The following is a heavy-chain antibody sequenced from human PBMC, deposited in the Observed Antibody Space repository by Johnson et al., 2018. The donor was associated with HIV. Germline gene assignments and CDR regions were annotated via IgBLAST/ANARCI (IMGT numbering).Heavy chain of an antibody. CDR1: GFSFSSHG. D-gene: IGHD2-2*01. V-gene: IGHV3-64*01. CDR3: ERALSDYISTRTDAFDL. CDR2: ISSNGGST. J-gene: IGHJ3*01. Sequence: VQLVESGGGLVQPGGSLRLSCAVSGFSFSSHGMHWVRQAPGKGLEYVSAISSNGGSTYYATSVKGRFTISRDNSKNTLYLQMGSLRAEDMAVLYCERALSDYISTRTDAFDLWGQGTMVTVSS.